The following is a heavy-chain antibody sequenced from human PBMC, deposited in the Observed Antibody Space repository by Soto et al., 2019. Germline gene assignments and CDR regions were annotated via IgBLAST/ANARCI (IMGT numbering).Heavy chain of an antibody. J-gene: IGHJ4*02. V-gene: IGHV1-2*02. CDR2: INPNSGGT. D-gene: IGHD1-1*01. CDR1: GYTFTGYC. Sequence: ASVKVSCKASGYTFTGYCMHWVRQAPGQGLEWMGWINPNSGGTNYAQKFQERVTITRDMSTSTAYMELSSLRSEDTAVYYCAADHRTGTTEYSYWGQGTLVTVSS. CDR3: AADHRTGTTEYSY.